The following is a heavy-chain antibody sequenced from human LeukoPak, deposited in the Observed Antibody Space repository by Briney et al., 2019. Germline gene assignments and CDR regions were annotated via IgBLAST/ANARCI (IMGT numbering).Heavy chain of an antibody. CDR1: GDSITSFN. CDR2: IRASSGT. CDR3: ARDLHNLGGVDP. Sequence: QASETLSLTCTVSGDSITSFNWAWIRQPAGKGLEWMGQIRASSGTNYNPSLKSRLTMSVDTSKRQISLNLASVTAADTAVYYCARDLHNLGGVDPWGQGILVIVSS. V-gene: IGHV4-4*07. J-gene: IGHJ5*02.